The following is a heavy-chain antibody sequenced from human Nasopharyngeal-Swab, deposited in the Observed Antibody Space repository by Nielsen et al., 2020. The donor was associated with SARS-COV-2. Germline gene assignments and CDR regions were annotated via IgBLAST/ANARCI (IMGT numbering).Heavy chain of an antibody. J-gene: IGHJ4*02. V-gene: IGHV4-39*01. D-gene: IGHD4-17*01. CDR1: GGSISSGGYY. Sequence: GSLRLSCTVSGGSISSGGYYWGWIRQPPGKGLEWIGSIYYSGSTYYNPSLKSRVTISVDMSKNQFSLKLSSVTAADTAVYYCAIMTTVTIGYWGQGTLVTVSS. CDR2: IYYSGST. CDR3: AIMTTVTIGY.